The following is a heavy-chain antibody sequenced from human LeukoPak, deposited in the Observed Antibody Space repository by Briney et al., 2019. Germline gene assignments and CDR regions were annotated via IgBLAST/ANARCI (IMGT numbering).Heavy chain of an antibody. V-gene: IGHV3-23*01. Sequence: GGSLRLSCAASEFTFSRYAMNCVRQAPGKGLEWVSGISGSGGSTYYADSVKGRFTISRDNSKNTLYLQMNSLRAEDTAVYYCAKDRSVSTITRKGDCFVYWGQGTLVTVSS. CDR3: AKDRSVSTITRKGDCFVY. J-gene: IGHJ4*02. CDR2: ISGSGGST. D-gene: IGHD5/OR15-5a*01. CDR1: EFTFSRYA.